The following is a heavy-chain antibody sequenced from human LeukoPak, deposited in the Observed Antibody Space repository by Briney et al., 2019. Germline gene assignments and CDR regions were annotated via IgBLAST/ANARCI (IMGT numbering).Heavy chain of an antibody. CDR1: GGSFSGYY. CDR2: INHGGST. V-gene: IGHV4-34*01. D-gene: IGHD5-12*01. Sequence: SETLSLTCAVYGGSFSGYYWSWIRQPPGKGLEWIGEINHGGSTNYNPSLKSRVTISVDTSKNQFSLKLSSVTAADTAVYYCARGPLLVATIVITFDYWGQGTLVTVSS. J-gene: IGHJ4*02. CDR3: ARGPLLVATIVITFDY.